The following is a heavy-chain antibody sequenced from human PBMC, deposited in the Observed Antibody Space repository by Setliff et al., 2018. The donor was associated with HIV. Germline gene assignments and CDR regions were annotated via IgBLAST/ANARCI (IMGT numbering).Heavy chain of an antibody. D-gene: IGHD6-13*01. V-gene: IGHV3-21*01. J-gene: IGHJ5*02. CDR1: GFTFSSYS. CDR2: ISSSSSYI. Sequence: ETLRLSCAASGFTFSSYSMNWVRQAPGKGLEWVSSISSSSSYIYYADSVKGRFTISRDNAKNSLYLQMNSLRAEDTAVYYCARYSSSSWANWFDPWGQGTLVTVSS. CDR3: ARYSSSSWANWFDP.